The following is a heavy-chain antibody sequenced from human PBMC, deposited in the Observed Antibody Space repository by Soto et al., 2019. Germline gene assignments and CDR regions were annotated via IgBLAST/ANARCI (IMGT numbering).Heavy chain of an antibody. CDR1: GFTFSSYG. Sequence: GGSLRLSCAASGFTFSSYGMHWVRQAPGKGLEWVAVISYDGSNKYYADSVKGRFTISRDNSKNTLYLQMNSLRAEDAAVYYCAKSRNKKITAVVPIFDYWGQGTLVTVSS. CDR2: ISYDGSNK. D-gene: IGHD1-20*01. J-gene: IGHJ4*02. V-gene: IGHV3-30*18. CDR3: AKSRNKKITAVVPIFDY.